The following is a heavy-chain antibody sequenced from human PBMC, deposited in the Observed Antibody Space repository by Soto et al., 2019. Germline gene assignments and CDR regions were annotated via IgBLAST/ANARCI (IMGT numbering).Heavy chain of an antibody. J-gene: IGHJ4*02. CDR3: ARCPAARQWLLRDY. D-gene: IGHD2-2*01. Sequence: GESLKISCKGSGYTFTTYWIGWVRQMPGKGLEWMGIIYPGDSETRYSPSFQGQVTISADKAINTAYLQWNSLKASDTAIYYCARCPAARQWLLRDYWGQGTLVTVSS. CDR2: IYPGDSET. CDR1: GYTFTTYW. V-gene: IGHV5-51*01.